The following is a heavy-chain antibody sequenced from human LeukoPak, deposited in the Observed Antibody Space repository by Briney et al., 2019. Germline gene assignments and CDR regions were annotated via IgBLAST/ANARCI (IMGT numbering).Heavy chain of an antibody. D-gene: IGHD1-26*01. CDR1: GFTFNTYW. V-gene: IGHV3-7*03. J-gene: IGHJ4*02. CDR3: ARSGRYYGF. CDR2: IKEDGSDK. Sequence: GGSLRLSCTASGFTFNTYWMSWVRHAPGKGLEWVANIKEDGSDKYYVDSVKGRFTISRDNAKNSLYLQMDSLRAEDTAVYYCARSGRYYGFWGQGTLVTVSS.